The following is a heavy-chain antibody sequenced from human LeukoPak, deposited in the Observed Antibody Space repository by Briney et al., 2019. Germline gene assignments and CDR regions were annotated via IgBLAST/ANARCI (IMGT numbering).Heavy chain of an antibody. Sequence: GGSLRLSCAASGFTFSNYAMSWVRQAPTKGLEWVSYINGSGGGTYYADSVKGRSTTSRASYKNTLYKQMHRLRAEETAVYFWAKIQFHLPPARWPSIRWGQGTPVTVSS. CDR3: AKIQFHLPPARWPSIR. V-gene: IGHV3-23*01. J-gene: IGHJ4*02. D-gene: IGHD5-24*01. CDR2: INGSGGGT. CDR1: GFTFSNYA.